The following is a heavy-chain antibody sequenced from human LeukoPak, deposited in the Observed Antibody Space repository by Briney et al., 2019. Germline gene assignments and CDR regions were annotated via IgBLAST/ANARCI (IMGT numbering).Heavy chain of an antibody. CDR2: IYYSGST. V-gene: IGHV4-39*01. J-gene: IGHJ4*02. D-gene: IGHD6-13*01. CDR1: GGSISSGGYY. Sequence: SETLSLTCTVSGGSISSGGYYWSWIRQHPGKGLEWIGYIYYSGSTYYNPSLKSRVTISVDTSKNQFSLKLSSVTAADTALYYCARHGGSSGWYHFDYWGQGTLVTVSS. CDR3: ARHGGSSGWYHFDY.